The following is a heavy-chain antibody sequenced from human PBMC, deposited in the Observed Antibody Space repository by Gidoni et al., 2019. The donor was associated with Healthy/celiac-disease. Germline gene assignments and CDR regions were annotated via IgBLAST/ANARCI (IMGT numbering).Heavy chain of an antibody. D-gene: IGHD3-16*01. CDR2: ISSSSSTI. V-gene: IGHV3-48*02. CDR1: GFTFSSYS. Sequence: EVQLVESGGGLVQPGGSLRLSCAASGFTFSSYSMNWFRQAPGKGLEWVSYISSSSSTIYYADSVKGRFTISRDNAKNSLYLQMNSLRDEDTAVYYCAREPSVGSPVRGYYFDYWGQGTLVTVSS. CDR3: AREPSVGSPVRGYYFDY. J-gene: IGHJ4*02.